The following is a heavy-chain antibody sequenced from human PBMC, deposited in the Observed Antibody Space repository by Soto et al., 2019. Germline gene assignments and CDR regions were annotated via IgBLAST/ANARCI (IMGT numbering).Heavy chain of an antibody. CDR3: ARSGTGTTYYYYYGMDV. CDR2: ISAYNGNT. J-gene: IGHJ6*02. Sequence: QVQLVQSGAEVKKPGASVKVSCKASGYTFTSYGISWVRQAPGQGLEWMGWISAYNGNTNYAQKLQGRVTMTTDISTSTAYMELRSLRSDDTAVYYCARSGTGTTYYYYYGMDVWGQETTVTVSS. CDR1: GYTFTSYG. V-gene: IGHV1-18*01. D-gene: IGHD1-7*01.